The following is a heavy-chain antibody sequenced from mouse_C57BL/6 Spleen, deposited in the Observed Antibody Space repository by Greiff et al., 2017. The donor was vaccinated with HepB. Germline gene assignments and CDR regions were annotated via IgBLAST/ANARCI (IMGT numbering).Heavy chain of an antibody. D-gene: IGHD2-3*01. V-gene: IGHV1-50*01. Sequence: VQLQQSGAELVKPGASVKLSCKASGYTFTSYWMQWVKQRPGQGLEWIGEIDPSDSYTNYNQKFKGKATLTVDTSSSTAYMQLSSLTSEDSAVYYCARPIYDGYYGFAYWGQGTLVTVSA. CDR2: IDPSDSYT. CDR1: GYTFTSYW. J-gene: IGHJ3*01. CDR3: ARPIYDGYYGFAY.